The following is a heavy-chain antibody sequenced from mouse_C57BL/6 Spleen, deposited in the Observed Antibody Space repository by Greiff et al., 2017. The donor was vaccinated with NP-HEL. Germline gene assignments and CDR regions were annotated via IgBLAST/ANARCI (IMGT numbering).Heavy chain of an antibody. CDR2: ISNGGGST. CDR1: GFTFSDYY. Sequence: EVQLVESGGGLVQPGGSLKLSCAASGFTFSDYYMYWVRQTPEKRLEWVAYISNGGGSTYYLDTVKGRFTISRDNAKNTLYLQMSRLKSEDTAMYYCARHGDYDAMDYWGQGTSVTVSS. CDR3: ARHGDYDAMDY. V-gene: IGHV5-12*01. J-gene: IGHJ4*01.